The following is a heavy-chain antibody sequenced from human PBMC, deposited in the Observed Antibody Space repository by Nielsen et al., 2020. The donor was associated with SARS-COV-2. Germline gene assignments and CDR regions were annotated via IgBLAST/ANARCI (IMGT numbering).Heavy chain of an antibody. CDR2: INAGNGNT. CDR3: ARDRERELAAFDI. D-gene: IGHD1-26*01. V-gene: IGHV1-3*01. J-gene: IGHJ3*02. Sequence: WVRQAPGQRLEWMGWINAGNGNTKYSQKFQGRVTITRDTSVSTAYMELSSLRSEDTAVYYCARDRERELAAFDIWGQGTMVTVSS.